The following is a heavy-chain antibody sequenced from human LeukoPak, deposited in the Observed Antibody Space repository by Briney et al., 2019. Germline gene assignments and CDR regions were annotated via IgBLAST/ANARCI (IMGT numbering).Heavy chain of an antibody. Sequence: GGSLRLSCAASGFTFSSYAMHWVRQAPGKGLEWVAVISYDGSNKDYADSVKGRFTISRDNSKNTLYLQMNSLRAEDTAVYYCARDNDCSSTSCYVGFDYWGQGTLVTVSS. CDR2: ISYDGSNK. CDR1: GFTFSSYA. V-gene: IGHV3-30*04. J-gene: IGHJ4*02. CDR3: ARDNDCSSTSCYVGFDY. D-gene: IGHD2-2*01.